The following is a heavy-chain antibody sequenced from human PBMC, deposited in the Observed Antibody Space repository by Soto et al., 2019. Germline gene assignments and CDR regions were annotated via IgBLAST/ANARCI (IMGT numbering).Heavy chain of an antibody. CDR2: ISYDGSNK. V-gene: IGHV3-30*18. D-gene: IGHD2-15*01. CDR1: GCTYSKAW. CDR3: PKDRARGQDISASAI. J-gene: IGHJ3*02. Sequence: SGCTYSKAWMTSVHQEQSKGLEWVAVISYDGSNKYYADSVKGRFTISRDNSKNTLYLQMNSLRAEDTAVYYCPKDRARGQDISASAIWGHRTMVTVSS.